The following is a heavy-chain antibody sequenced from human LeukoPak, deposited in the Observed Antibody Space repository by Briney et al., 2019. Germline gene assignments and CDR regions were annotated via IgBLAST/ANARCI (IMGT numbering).Heavy chain of an antibody. CDR1: GFTFSRNW. J-gene: IGHJ4*02. V-gene: IGHV3-74*01. CDR2: INGDGSST. CDR3: VRTIGTTVSDY. D-gene: IGHD1-1*01. Sequence: PGGSLRLSCAASGFTFSRNWMHWVRQAPGKGLVWVSRINGDGSSTNYADSVKGRFTISRDNAKNTLSLQMNSLRAEDTAVYYCVRTIGTTVSDYWGQGNLVTVSS.